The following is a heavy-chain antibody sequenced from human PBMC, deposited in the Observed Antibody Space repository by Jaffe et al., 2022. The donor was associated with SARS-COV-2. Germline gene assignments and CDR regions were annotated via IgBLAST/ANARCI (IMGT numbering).Heavy chain of an antibody. CDR3: ARAGSSWYHWFDP. D-gene: IGHD6-13*01. V-gene: IGHV4-38-2*02. J-gene: IGHJ5*02. Sequence: QVQLQESGPGLVKPSETLSLTCTVSGYSISSGYFWGWIRQPPGKGLEWIGSIYHSGSTYYNPSLKSRVTISVDTSKNQFSLKLSSVTAADTAVYCCARAGSSWYHWFDPWGQGTLVTVSS. CDR2: IYHSGST. CDR1: GYSISSGYF.